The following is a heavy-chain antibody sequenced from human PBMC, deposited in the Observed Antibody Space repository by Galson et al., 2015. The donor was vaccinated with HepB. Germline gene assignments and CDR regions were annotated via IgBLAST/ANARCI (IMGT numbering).Heavy chain of an antibody. CDR2: INPNSGGT. V-gene: IGHV1-2*04. CDR3: ARAWRYGSGSYPGDY. J-gene: IGHJ4*02. CDR1: GYTFTGYY. Sequence: SVKVSCKASGYTFTGYYMHWVRQAPGQGLEWMGWINPNSGGTNYAQKFQGWVTMTRDTSISTAYMELSRLRSDDTAVYYCARAWRYGSGSYPGDYWGQGTLVTVSS. D-gene: IGHD3-10*01.